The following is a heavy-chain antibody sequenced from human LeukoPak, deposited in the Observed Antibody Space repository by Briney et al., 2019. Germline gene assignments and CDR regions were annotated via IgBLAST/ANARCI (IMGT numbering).Heavy chain of an antibody. J-gene: IGHJ4*02. CDR3: ARARSPDSGTYVSPGTPKNFDY. CDR2: IYYSGST. CDR1: GGFIGTRGYF. V-gene: IGHV4-39*07. D-gene: IGHD1-26*01. Sequence: PSETLPLTCSVSGGFIGTRGYFWGWIRQPPGKGLERIASIYYSGSTYNNPSLKSRVTISLDTSKNQFSLKVTSVSAADTAVYYCARARSPDSGTYVSPGTPKNFDYWGQGTLVTVSS.